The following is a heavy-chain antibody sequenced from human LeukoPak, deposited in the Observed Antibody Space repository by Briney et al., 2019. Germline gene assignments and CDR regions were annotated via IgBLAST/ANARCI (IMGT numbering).Heavy chain of an antibody. CDR2: IYYSGSA. CDR3: ARDQSPMIVGTFDI. V-gene: IGHV4-59*02. J-gene: IGHJ3*02. CDR1: GGSVSSYY. D-gene: IGHD3-22*01. Sequence: SETLSLTCTVSGGSVSSYYWSWIRQPPGKGLEWIGYIYYSGSANYNPSLKSRVTISVDTSKNQFSLKLSSVTAADTAVYYCARDQSPMIVGTFDIWGQGTMVTVSS.